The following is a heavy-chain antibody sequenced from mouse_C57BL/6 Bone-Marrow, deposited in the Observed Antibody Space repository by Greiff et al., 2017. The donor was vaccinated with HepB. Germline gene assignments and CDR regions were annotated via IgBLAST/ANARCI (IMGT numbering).Heavy chain of an antibody. J-gene: IGHJ3*01. V-gene: IGHV2-5*01. Sequence: VKLVESGPGLVQPSQSLSITCTVSGFSLTSYGVHWVRQSPGKGLEWLGVIWRGGSTDYNAAFMSRLSITKDNSKSQVFFKMNSLQADDTAIYYCAKPYYGSSYSWFAYWGQGTLVTVSA. D-gene: IGHD1-1*01. CDR3: AKPYYGSSYSWFAY. CDR2: IWRGGST. CDR1: GFSLTSYG.